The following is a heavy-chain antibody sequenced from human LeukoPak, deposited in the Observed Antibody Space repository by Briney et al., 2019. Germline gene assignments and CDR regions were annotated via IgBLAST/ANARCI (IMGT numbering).Heavy chain of an antibody. CDR1: GGSISSSSYY. J-gene: IGHJ4*02. CDR3: ARLYYDSSGYYQICYFDY. Sequence: PSETLSLTCTVSGGSISSSSYYWGWIRQPPGKGLDWFGSIYYSGSTYYNPSLKSRVTISVDTSKNQFSLNLSSVTAADTAVYYCARLYYDSSGYYQICYFDYWGQGTLVTVSS. V-gene: IGHV4-39*01. CDR2: IYYSGST. D-gene: IGHD3-22*01.